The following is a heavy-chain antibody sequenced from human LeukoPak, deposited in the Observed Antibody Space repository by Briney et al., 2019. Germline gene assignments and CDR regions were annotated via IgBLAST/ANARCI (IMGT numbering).Heavy chain of an antibody. CDR3: ARDDYGDYYFDY. D-gene: IGHD4-17*01. Sequence: GGSLRLSCAASGFTFSSYWMHWVRHAPGKGLVWVSRIDSDGSNTNYADSVKGRFTVSRDNAKNTLYLQMNSLRAEDTAVYYCARDDYGDYYFDYWGQGTLVTVSS. V-gene: IGHV3-74*01. CDR1: GFTFSSYW. J-gene: IGHJ4*02. CDR2: IDSDGSNT.